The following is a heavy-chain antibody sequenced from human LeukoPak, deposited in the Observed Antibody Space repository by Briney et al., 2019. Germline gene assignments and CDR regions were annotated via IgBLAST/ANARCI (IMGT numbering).Heavy chain of an antibody. CDR3: ARTYCSSSTCLQYYFDY. J-gene: IGHJ4*02. V-gene: IGHV4-39*01. D-gene: IGHD2-2*01. Sequence: PSETLSLTCTVSGGSISSSSHHWGWIRQPPGKGLEWIGSLHYSGSTYYNPSLKIRVTISVDTPKNQFSLKLSSVTAADTAVYYCARTYCSSSTCLQYYFDYWGQGTLVTVSS. CDR2: LHYSGST. CDR1: GGSISSSSHH.